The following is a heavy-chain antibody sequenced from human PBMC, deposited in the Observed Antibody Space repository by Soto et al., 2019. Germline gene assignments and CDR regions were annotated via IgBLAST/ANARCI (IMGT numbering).Heavy chain of an antibody. CDR1: GGSVSSCSYY. Sequence: SETLSLTFTVSGGSVSSCSYYCSWIRQPPWKVLEWIGYIYYSGSTNYKPSLKSRVTISVDTSKNQFSLKLSSVNAADTAVYYCARENAYYDIMTAYYSYGTDDWGQGTTETDSS. V-gene: IGHV4-61*01. CDR2: IYYSGST. J-gene: IGHJ6*02. D-gene: IGHD3-9*01. CDR3: ARENAYYDIMTAYYSYGTDD.